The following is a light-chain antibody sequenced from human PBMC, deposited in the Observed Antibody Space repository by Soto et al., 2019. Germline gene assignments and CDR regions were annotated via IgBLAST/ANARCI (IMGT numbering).Light chain of an antibody. CDR1: QGISTF. V-gene: IGKV1-27*01. J-gene: IGKJ4*01. CDR2: AAY. CDR3: QKYNCAPSLT. Sequence: DIQMTQSPSSLSASVGDRVTITCRASQGISTFLGWYQHKPGKVPKLLIYAAYTLQSGFPSRFSGSGSGTDFALTSLSLQPEDVSTCYSQKYNCAPSLTVGGGTKVEI.